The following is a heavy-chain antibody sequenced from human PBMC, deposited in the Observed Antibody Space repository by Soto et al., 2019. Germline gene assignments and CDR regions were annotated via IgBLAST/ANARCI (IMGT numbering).Heavy chain of an antibody. CDR3: ARRWGEGRVDY. CDR1: GGSISSSNW. CDR2: IDHSGST. J-gene: IGHJ4*02. D-gene: IGHD3-10*01. V-gene: IGHV4-4*02. Sequence: QVQLQESGPGLVKPSGTLSLTCAVSGGSISSSNWWSWVRQPPGKGLQWIGEIDHSGSTNYIPSLKSRVTISVAKSRNQFSLTLRAVTAAYTAVDYCARRWGEGRVDYWGQGTLVTVSS.